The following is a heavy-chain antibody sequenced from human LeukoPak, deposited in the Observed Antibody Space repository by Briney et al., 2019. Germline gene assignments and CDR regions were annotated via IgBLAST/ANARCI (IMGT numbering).Heavy chain of an antibody. CDR1: GGTFSSYA. CDR3: ARGWYLDTAMARGY. V-gene: IGHV1-69*05. J-gene: IGHJ4*02. CDR2: IIPIFGTA. Sequence: SLKVSCKASGGTFSSYAISWVRQAPGQGLEWMGRIIPIFGTANYAQKFQGRVTITTDESTSTAYMELSSLRSEDTAVYYCARGWYLDTAMARGYWGQGTLVTVSS. D-gene: IGHD5-18*01.